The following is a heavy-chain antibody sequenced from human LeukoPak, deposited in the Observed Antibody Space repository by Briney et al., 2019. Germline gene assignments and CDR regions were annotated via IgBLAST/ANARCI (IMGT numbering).Heavy chain of an antibody. V-gene: IGHV3-21*01. CDR1: GFTFSRNS. CDR3: AKDPGVVVVVAATGYFDY. Sequence: GGSLRLSCAASGFTFSRNSMNWVRQAPGKGLEWVSSISTSSSYINYADSVKGRFTISRDNAKNSLYLQMNSLRAEDTAVYYCAKDPGVVVVVAATGYFDYWGQGTLVTVSS. CDR2: ISTSSSYI. J-gene: IGHJ4*02. D-gene: IGHD2-15*01.